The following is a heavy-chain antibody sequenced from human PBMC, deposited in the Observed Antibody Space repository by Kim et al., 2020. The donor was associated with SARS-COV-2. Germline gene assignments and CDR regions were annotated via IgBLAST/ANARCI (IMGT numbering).Heavy chain of an antibody. D-gene: IGHD6-13*01. Sequence: SETLSLTCTVSGGSISSYYWSWIRQPPGKGLEWIGYIYYSGSTNYNPSLKSPVTISVDTSKNHFSLNLSSATAADTAVYYCARQGDSIPGIAAAGTVYY. J-gene: IGHJ6*01. V-gene: IGHV4-59*08. CDR2: IYYSGST. CDR1: GGSISSYY. CDR3: ARQGDSIPGIAAAGTVYY.